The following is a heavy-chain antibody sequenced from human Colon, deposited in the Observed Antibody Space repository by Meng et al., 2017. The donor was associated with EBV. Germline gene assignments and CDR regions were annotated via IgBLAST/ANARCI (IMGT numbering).Heavy chain of an antibody. CDR3: AKHYVRSHDY. Sequence: VQLQEQGPGLLKPSQTLSLTCTVAGGSVSSGGYYWTWIRQAPGKGLECVSAASYCGGQTYYADSVKGRFTVSRDNSKSTVYLQMDSLRVEDTVIYYCAKHYVRSHDYWGQGTLVTVSS. CDR1: GGSVSSGGYY. D-gene: IGHD3-10*02. V-gene: IGHV3-23*01. CDR2: ASYCGGQT. J-gene: IGHJ4*02.